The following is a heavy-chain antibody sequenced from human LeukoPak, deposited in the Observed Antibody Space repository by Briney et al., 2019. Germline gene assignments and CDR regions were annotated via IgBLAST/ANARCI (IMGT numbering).Heavy chain of an antibody. CDR3: ARENEYCTSIYCRFPFDH. Sequence: KAGGSLRLSCAVSGFTFNSYSMNWVRQAPGKGLEWVSSISSSSSYIYYADSVKGRFTISRDNAKNSLYLQMNSLRAEDTAVYYCARENEYCTSIYCRFPFDHWGQGTLVTVSS. CDR2: ISSSSSYI. V-gene: IGHV3-21*01. CDR1: GFTFNSYS. D-gene: IGHD2/OR15-2a*01. J-gene: IGHJ4*02.